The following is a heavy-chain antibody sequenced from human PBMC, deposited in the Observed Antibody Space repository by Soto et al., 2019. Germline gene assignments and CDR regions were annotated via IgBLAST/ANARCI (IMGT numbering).Heavy chain of an antibody. V-gene: IGHV4-4*07. Sequence: QVQLQESGPGLVKPSETLSLSCTVSNGSISNFYWNWIRHPAGKGLEWIGRIYSSGSTNYNPSLRSRVTMSVDTSKNQFSLKRSSVTAADTAVYYCARSSHKESWFDPWGKGTLVTVSS. CDR1: NGSISNFY. J-gene: IGHJ5*02. CDR3: ARSSHKESWFDP. CDR2: IYSSGST. D-gene: IGHD6-13*01.